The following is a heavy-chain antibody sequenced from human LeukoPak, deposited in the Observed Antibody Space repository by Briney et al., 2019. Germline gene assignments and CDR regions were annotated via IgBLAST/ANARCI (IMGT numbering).Heavy chain of an antibody. D-gene: IGHD2-2*01. Sequence: SGGSLRLSCAASGFTFSSYAMSWVRQAPGKGLEWVSAISGSGGSTYYADSVKGRFTISRDNSKNTLYLQMNSLRAEDTAVYYCARSNYCSSTSCRLFDYWGQGTLVTVSS. CDR1: GFTFSSYA. CDR3: ARSNYCSSTSCRLFDY. CDR2: ISGSGGST. J-gene: IGHJ4*02. V-gene: IGHV3-23*01.